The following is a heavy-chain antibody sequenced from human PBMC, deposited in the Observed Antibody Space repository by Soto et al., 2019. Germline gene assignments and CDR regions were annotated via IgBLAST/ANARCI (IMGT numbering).Heavy chain of an antibody. CDR1: GGSISSGGYY. J-gene: IGHJ5*02. Sequence: SENLPHTYTVSGGSISSGGYYWSWIRQHPGKGLEWIGYIYYSGSTYYNPSLKSRVTISVDTSKNQFSLKLSSVTAADTAVYYCALLSAAGRSLFDPWGQGTLVTVSS. CDR3: ALLSAAGRSLFDP. CDR2: IYYSGST. V-gene: IGHV4-31*03. D-gene: IGHD6-13*01.